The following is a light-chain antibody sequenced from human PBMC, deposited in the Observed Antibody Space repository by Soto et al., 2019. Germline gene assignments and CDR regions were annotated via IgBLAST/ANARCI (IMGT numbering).Light chain of an antibody. CDR2: DAS. CDR3: QQRSNWPPVSA. V-gene: IGKV3-11*01. CDR1: QSVSSY. J-gene: IGKJ2*01. Sequence: EIVLTQSPATLSLSPGERATLSCRASQSVSSYLAWYQQKPGQAPRLLIYDASNRATGIPARSSGSGSGTDFTLTISSLEPEDFAVYYCQQRSNWPPVSAFGQGTKLEIK.